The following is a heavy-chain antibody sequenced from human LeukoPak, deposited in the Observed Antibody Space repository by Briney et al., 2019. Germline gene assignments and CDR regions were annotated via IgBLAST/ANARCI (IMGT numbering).Heavy chain of an antibody. CDR3: ARNRDYGQTGYFDY. Sequence: GGSPTLSCAAAGLSVSINYMSCARQSPGKGLEWLSVIYSGGSTYYADSVKGRFNIYRDHSKNTLYLQLNSLRAEDTAVYYCARNRDYGQTGYFDYWGQGTLVTVSS. CDR2: IYSGGST. V-gene: IGHV3-66*01. J-gene: IGHJ4*02. CDR1: GLSVSINY. D-gene: IGHD4/OR15-4a*01.